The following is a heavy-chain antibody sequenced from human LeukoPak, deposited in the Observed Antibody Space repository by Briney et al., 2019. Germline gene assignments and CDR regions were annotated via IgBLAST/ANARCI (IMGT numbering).Heavy chain of an antibody. CDR3: ARDVITVFSTSPWRGFDY. CDR2: ISAYKGDT. D-gene: IGHD6-6*01. J-gene: IGHJ4*02. CDR1: VYTFSIYG. Sequence: ASVTVSFTASVYTFSIYGISWVRQAPGQGREWMGWISAYKGDTNYAQNFQGRVTITTDTSTSTAYMELRSLRSDDTAVYYCARDVITVFSTSPWRGFDYWGQGTLVIVSS. V-gene: IGHV1-18*01.